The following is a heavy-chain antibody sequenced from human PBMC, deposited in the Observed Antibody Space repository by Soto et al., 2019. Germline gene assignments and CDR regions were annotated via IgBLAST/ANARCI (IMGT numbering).Heavy chain of an antibody. D-gene: IGHD4-4*01. V-gene: IGHV4-30-4*01. CDR3: ARGGYTVTTRYYYGMDV. CDR1: GGSITSGDDY. CDR2: IHYSGST. J-gene: IGHJ6*02. Sequence: QVQLQESGPGLVKPSQTLSLTCTVSGGSITSGDDYWSWIRQPPGKGLEWIAYIHYSGSTYYNPSLNSRVTTSVDTSKNQFSLKLSSVTAADTAVYYCARGGYTVTTRYYYGMDVWGQGTTVTVSS.